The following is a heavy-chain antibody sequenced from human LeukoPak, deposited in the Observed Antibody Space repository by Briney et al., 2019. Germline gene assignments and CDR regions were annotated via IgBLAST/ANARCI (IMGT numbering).Heavy chain of an antibody. Sequence: PSETLSLTCTVSGGSISSSTYYWGWIRQPPGKGLEWIGSIYYSGSTYYNPSLKSRVTISVDTSKNQFSLKLSSVTAADTAVYYCASRKLGNDYWGQGTLVTVSS. CDR1: GGSISSSTYY. D-gene: IGHD7-27*01. J-gene: IGHJ4*02. V-gene: IGHV4-39*07. CDR3: ASRKLGNDY. CDR2: IYYSGST.